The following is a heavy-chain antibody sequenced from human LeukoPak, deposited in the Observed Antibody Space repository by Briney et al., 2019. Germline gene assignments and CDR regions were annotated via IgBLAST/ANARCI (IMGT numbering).Heavy chain of an antibody. CDR3: ARHGGYSYAADY. V-gene: IGHV4-59*05. D-gene: IGHD5-18*01. Sequence: SETLSLTCTVSGGSISSYYWSWIRQPPGKGLEWIGSIYYSGSTYYNPSLKSRVTISVDTSKNQFSLKLSSVTAADTAVYYCARHGGYSYAADYWGQGTLVTVSS. J-gene: IGHJ4*02. CDR2: IYYSGST. CDR1: GGSISSYY.